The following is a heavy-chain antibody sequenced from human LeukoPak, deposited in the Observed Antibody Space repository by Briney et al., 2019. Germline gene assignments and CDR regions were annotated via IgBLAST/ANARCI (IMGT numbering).Heavy chain of an antibody. CDR2: INQDGSEK. CDR1: GFTFSSYW. D-gene: IGHD3-16*01. Sequence: PGGSLRLSCAASGFTFSSYWMSWVRQAPGKGLEWVANINQDGSEKYYVDSVKGRFTISRDNAKNSLYLQMNTLRGEDTAVYHCARGGGGMDVWGKGATVTVSS. CDR3: ARGGGGMDV. J-gene: IGHJ6*04. V-gene: IGHV3-7*01.